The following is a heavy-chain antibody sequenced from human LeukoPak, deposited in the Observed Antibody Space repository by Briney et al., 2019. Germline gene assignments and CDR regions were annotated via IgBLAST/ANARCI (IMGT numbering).Heavy chain of an antibody. CDR2: IYSGGTT. CDR3: GRDLGGRSGY. D-gene: IGHD1-26*01. J-gene: IGHJ4*02. CDR1: AFTVSSND. Sequence: GGSLRLSCVASAFTVSSNDMSWVRQAPGKGLEWVSVIYSGGTTYYADSVKGRFTISRDNAKNTLYLQMNSLRAEDTAVYYCGRDLGGRSGYWGQGTLVTVSS. V-gene: IGHV3-53*01.